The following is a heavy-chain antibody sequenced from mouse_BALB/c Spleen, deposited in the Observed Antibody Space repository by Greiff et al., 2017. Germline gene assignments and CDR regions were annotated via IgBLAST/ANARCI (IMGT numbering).Heavy chain of an antibody. D-gene: IGHD2-13*01. CDR2: ISSGSSTI. V-gene: IGHV5-17*02. J-gene: IGHJ4*01. CDR3: ARWVTYAMDY. Sequence: EVKVEESGGGLVQPGGSRKLSCAASGFTFSSFGMHWVRQAPEKGLEWVAYISSGSSTIYYADTVKGRFTISRDNPKNTLFLQMTSLRSEDTAMYYCARWVTYAMDYWGQGTSVTVSS. CDR1: GFTFSSFG.